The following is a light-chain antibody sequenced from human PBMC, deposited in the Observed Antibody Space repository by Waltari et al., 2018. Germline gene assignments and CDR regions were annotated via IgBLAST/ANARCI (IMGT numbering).Light chain of an antibody. V-gene: IGKV1-33*01. CDR1: QDIGNS. CDR2: DAS. CDR3: QQYDHFLVT. J-gene: IGKJ5*01. Sequence: DIQMAQSPPSLSASVGDTVTITCQASQDIGNSLNWYQHKPGKAPKLLIFDASNLQTGVPSRFSGSGSGTDFTVTITSLQPEDIATYYCQQYDHFLVTFGQGTRLDI.